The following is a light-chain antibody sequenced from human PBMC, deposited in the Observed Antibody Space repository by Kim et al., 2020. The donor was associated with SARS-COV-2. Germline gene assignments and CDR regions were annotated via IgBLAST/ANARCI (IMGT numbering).Light chain of an antibody. V-gene: IGLV2-11*01. CDR1: STDVGGYNY. J-gene: IGLJ1*01. CDR3: CSYAGTDPSKV. CDR2: AVS. Sequence: QSALTQPRSVSGSPGQSVTISCTGTSTDVGGYNYVSWYQHHPGKAPKLIIYAVSKRPSGVPDRFSGSKSGNTASLTISGLQAEDEADYYCCSYAGTDPSKVFGTGTKVTVL.